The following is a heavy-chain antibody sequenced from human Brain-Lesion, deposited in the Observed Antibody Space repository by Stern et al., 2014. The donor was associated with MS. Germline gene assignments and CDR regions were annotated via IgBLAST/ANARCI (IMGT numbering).Heavy chain of an antibody. CDR3: ARDQRGITIFGVVTDYYYLGMDV. CDR2: INPKTGGT. CDR1: GYIFTGYY. Sequence: QDPLVQSGAEVKKPGASVKVSCKTSGYIFTGYYIHWVRQAPGQGLEWMAWINPKTGGTKYAQKFQGRVTMSRDTSISTAYVELSSLTSDDTAVYYCARDQRGITIFGVVTDYYYLGMDVWGQGTTVTVSS. V-gene: IGHV1-2*02. D-gene: IGHD3-3*01. J-gene: IGHJ6*02.